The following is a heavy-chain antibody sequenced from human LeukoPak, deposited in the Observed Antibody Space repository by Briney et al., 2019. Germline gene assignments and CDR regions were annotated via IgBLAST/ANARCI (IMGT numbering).Heavy chain of an antibody. Sequence: GGSLRLSCAASGFTFDDYGMSWVRQAPGKGLVWVSRINYDGTSTNYADSVKGRFTISRDNARDTLYLQMNSLRAEDTAVYYCARHTTDRPNLIDHWGQGTLVTVSS. CDR3: ARHTTDRPNLIDH. CDR1: GFTFDDYG. J-gene: IGHJ4*02. V-gene: IGHV3-74*01. CDR2: INYDGTST. D-gene: IGHD6-6*01.